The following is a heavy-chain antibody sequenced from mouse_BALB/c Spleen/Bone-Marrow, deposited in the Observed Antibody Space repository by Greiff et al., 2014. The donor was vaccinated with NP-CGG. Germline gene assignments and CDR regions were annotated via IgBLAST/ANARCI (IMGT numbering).Heavy chain of an antibody. CDR1: GFTFSSYG. CDR3: VRGNYGNYVDYFDF. J-gene: IGHJ2*01. V-gene: IGHV5-6-3*01. CDR2: INSNGGST. D-gene: IGHD2-1*01. Sequence: EVMLVESGGGLVQPGGSLKLSCAASGFTFSSYGMSWVRQTPDKRLELVATINSNGGSTYYPDSVKGRFTISRVTAKNTLYLQMSSLKSEETAMYYCVRGNYGNYVDYFDFWGQGTTLTVSS.